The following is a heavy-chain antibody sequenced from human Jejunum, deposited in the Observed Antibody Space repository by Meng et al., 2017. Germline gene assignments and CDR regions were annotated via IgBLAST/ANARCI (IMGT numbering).Heavy chain of an antibody. Sequence: GESLKISCAASGFTFSSYSMNWVRQAPGKGMEWVSSITGSSTYIYYADSVKGRFTISRDNARNSLYLQMSSLRAEDTAVYYCARSSSGPIYWGQGTRVTVSS. CDR3: ARSSSGPIY. J-gene: IGHJ4*02. D-gene: IGHD3-22*01. CDR1: GFTFSSYS. V-gene: IGHV3-21*01. CDR2: ITGSSTYI.